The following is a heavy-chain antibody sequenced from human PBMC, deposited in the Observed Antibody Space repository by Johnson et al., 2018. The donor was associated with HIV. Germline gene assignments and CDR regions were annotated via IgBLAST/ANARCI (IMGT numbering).Heavy chain of an antibody. CDR3: ARATWSDDAFDI. CDR2: IKQDGSEK. Sequence: MQLVESGGGLVKPGGSLRLSCAASGFTFSSYWMSWVRQAPGKGLEWVANIKQDGSEKYYVDSVKGRFSISRDNAKNSLYLQMNSLRAEDTALYYCARATWSDDAFDIWGQGTMVTVSS. J-gene: IGHJ3*02. V-gene: IGHV3-7*05. CDR1: GFTFSSYW. D-gene: IGHD2-8*01.